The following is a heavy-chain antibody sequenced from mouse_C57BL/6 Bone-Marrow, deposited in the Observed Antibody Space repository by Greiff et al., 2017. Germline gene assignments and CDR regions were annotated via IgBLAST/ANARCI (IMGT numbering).Heavy chain of an antibody. V-gene: IGHV5-17*01. J-gene: IGHJ2*01. Sequence: EVKVEESGGGLVKPGGSLKLSCAASGFTFSDYGMHWVRQAPEQGLEWVAYISSGSSTIYYADTVKGRFTISRDNAKHTLFLQMTSLRSEETAMYYCAKGLVYYGSSLDYWGQGTTLTVSS. CDR3: AKGLVYYGSSLDY. CDR2: ISSGSSTI. CDR1: GFTFSDYG. D-gene: IGHD1-1*01.